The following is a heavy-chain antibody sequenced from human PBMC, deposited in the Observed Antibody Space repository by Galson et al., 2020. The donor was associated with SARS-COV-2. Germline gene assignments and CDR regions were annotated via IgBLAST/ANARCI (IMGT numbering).Heavy chain of an antibody. CDR2: FDPGSKKI. CDR1: GYPLTELA. CDR3: TTLTHTLIPPDYYFGMDV. J-gene: IGHJ6*02. V-gene: IGHV1-24*01. Sequence: ASVKVSCKVSGYPLTELAMHWVRQAPGKGLEWMGGFDPGSKKIIYAQNFQGRVTVTEDTSTNIAYMEVNRLTSEDTAVYYCTTLTHTLIPPDYYFGMDVWGQGTTVTVSS. D-gene: IGHD5-12*01.